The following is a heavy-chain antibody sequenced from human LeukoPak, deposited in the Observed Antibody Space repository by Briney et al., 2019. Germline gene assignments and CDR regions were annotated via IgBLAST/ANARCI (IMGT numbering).Heavy chain of an antibody. CDR2: ISYDGSNK. J-gene: IGHJ3*02. D-gene: IGHD4-17*01. V-gene: IGHV3-30*04. Sequence: GSSLRLSCAASGFTFSSYAMHWVRQAPAKGLEWVAVISYDGSNKYYADSVKGRFTISRDNSKNTLYLQMNSLRAEDTAVYYCARDSAYGAYRDPFDIWGQGTMVTVSS. CDR1: GFTFSSYA. CDR3: ARDSAYGAYRDPFDI.